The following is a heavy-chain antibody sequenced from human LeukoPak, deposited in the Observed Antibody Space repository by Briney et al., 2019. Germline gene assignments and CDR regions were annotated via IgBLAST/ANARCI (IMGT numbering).Heavy chain of an antibody. V-gene: IGHV3-23*01. CDR2: ISTSRANT. J-gene: IGHJ4*02. CDR1: GFIFSSYA. CDR3: ATTKEARRYFDY. Sequence: GGSLRLSCAGSGFIFSSYALSWVRQAPGKGLEWVSAISTSRANTYYADSVRGRFAISRDNSKNTLYLQMNTLRAEDTAVYYCATTKEARRYFDYWGQGTLVTVSS. D-gene: IGHD1-1*01.